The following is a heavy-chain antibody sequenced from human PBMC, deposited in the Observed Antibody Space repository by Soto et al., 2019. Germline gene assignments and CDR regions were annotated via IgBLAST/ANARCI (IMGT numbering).Heavy chain of an antibody. D-gene: IGHD5-18*01. J-gene: IGHJ6*02. CDR3: ATVDPAMVYYYSGMDV. CDR2: IIPIFGTA. V-gene: IGHV1-69*12. Sequence: QVQLVQSGAEVKKPGSSVKVSCKASGGTFSSYAISWVRQAPGQGLEWMGGIIPIFGTANYAQKFQGRVTITADEATSTAYMELSSLRSEDTAVYYCATVDPAMVYYYSGMDVWGQGTTVTVSS. CDR1: GGTFSSYA.